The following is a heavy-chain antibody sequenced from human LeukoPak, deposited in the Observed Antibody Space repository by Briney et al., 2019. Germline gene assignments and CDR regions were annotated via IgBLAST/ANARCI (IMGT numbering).Heavy chain of an antibody. D-gene: IGHD4-17*01. J-gene: IGHJ4*02. CDR3: ARRNYGDYDHYFDY. CDR1: GGSISSYY. CDR2: IYYSGST. V-gene: IGHV4-59*08. Sequence: PSETLSLTCTVSGGSISSYYWSWIRQPPGKGLEWIGCIYYSGSTNYNPSLKSRVTISGDTSRNQFSLRLSSMTAADTAVYFCARRNYGDYDHYFDYWGQGILVTVSS.